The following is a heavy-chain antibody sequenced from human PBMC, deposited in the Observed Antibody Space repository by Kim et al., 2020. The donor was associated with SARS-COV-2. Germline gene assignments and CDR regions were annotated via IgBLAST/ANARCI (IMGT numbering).Heavy chain of an antibody. CDR2: VYYSGST. D-gene: IGHD2-21*01. J-gene: IGHJ3*01. Sequence: SETLSLTCSVSGGSVSSPNYYWTWNRQSPGKGLESIGYVYYSGSTNSNSVHRRLIVISLDTYQTHYPLRLYSGTTATTAVYYAARSFQSITDVVDAFGL. CDR1: GGSVSSPNYY. V-gene: IGHV4-61*03. CDR3: ARSFQSITDVVDAFGL.